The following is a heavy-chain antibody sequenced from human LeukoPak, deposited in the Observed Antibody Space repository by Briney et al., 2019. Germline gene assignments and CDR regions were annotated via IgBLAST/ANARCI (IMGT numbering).Heavy chain of an antibody. Sequence: PGGSLRLSCAASGFTFSSYGMHWVRQAPGKGLEWVAFIRYDGSNKYYADSVKGRFTISRDNSKNTLYLQMNSLRAEDTAVYYCAKDFFPYSSSHPNYFDYWGQGTLVTVSS. J-gene: IGHJ4*02. CDR3: AKDFFPYSSSHPNYFDY. D-gene: IGHD6-13*01. CDR2: IRYDGSNK. CDR1: GFTFSSYG. V-gene: IGHV3-30*02.